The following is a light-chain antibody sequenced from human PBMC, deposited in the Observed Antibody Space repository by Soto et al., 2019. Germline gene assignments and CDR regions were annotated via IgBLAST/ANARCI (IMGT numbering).Light chain of an antibody. V-gene: IGKV3-20*01. CDR1: QSVGSNF. CDR3: QQYGGSPPHT. Sequence: EIVLTQSPGTLSLSPGERATLSCRASQSVGSNFLAWFHQKPGQTPRLLIYAASRRATGVPDRFSGSGSGTDFTLTISSLEPEDSAVYFCQQYGGSPPHTFGQGTKLEIK. CDR2: AAS. J-gene: IGKJ2*01.